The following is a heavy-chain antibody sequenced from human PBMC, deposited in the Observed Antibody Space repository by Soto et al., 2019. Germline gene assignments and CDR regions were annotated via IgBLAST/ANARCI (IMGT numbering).Heavy chain of an antibody. Sequence: SETLSLTCAVYGGSFSGYYWSWIRQPPGKGLEWIGYIYYSGSTYYNPSLKSRVTISVDTSKNQFSLKLSSVTAADTAVYYCAKVFSGSTGEFDYWGQGTLVTVSS. CDR1: GGSFSGYY. D-gene: IGHD1-26*01. J-gene: IGHJ4*02. CDR2: IYYSGST. CDR3: AKVFSGSTGEFDY. V-gene: IGHV4-30-4*01.